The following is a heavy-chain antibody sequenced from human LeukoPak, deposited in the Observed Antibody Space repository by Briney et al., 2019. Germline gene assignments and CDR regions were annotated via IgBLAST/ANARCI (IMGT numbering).Heavy chain of an antibody. CDR3: ARPGYCGSTSCSDEGFDY. V-gene: IGHV4-39*01. J-gene: IGHJ4*02. CDR1: GGSISSSSYY. D-gene: IGHD2-2*01. Sequence: SETLSLTCTVSGGSISSSSYYWGWIRQPPGKGLEWIGSIYYSGSTYYNPSLKSRVTISVDTSKNQFSLKLSSVTAADTAVYYCARPGYCGSTSCSDEGFDYWGQGTLVTVSS. CDR2: IYYSGST.